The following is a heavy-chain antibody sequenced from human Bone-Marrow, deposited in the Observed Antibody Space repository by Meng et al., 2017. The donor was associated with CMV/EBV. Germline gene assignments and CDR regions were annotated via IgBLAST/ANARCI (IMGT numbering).Heavy chain of an antibody. V-gene: IGHV4-59*01. CDR1: GGSISSYY. CDR2: IYYSGST. CDR3: ARDLSIAAAGTRGWFDP. J-gene: IGHJ5*02. Sequence: SETLSLTCTVSGGSISSYYWSWIRQPPGKGLEWIGYIYYSGSTNYNPSLKSRVTISVDTSKNQFSLKLSSVTAADTAVYYCARDLSIAAAGTRGWFDPWGQGTLVTVSS. D-gene: IGHD6-13*01.